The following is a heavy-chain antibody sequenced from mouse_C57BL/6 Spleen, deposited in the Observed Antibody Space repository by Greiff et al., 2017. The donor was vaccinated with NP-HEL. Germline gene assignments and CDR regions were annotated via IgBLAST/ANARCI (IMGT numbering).Heavy chain of an antibody. Sequence: EVQLQQSGPELVKPGASVKISCKASGYTFTDYYMNWVKQSHGKSLEWIGDINPNNGGTSYNQKFKGKATLTVDKSSSTAYMELRGLTSEDSAVYYGSRGWSGSSIYAMDYWGQGTSVTVSS. J-gene: IGHJ4*01. CDR1: GYTFTDYY. CDR2: INPNNGGT. CDR3: SRGWSGSSIYAMDY. D-gene: IGHD1-1*01. V-gene: IGHV1-26*01.